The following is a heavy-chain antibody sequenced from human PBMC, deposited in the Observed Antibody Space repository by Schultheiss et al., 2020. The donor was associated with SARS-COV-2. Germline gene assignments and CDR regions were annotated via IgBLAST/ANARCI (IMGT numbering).Heavy chain of an antibody. D-gene: IGHD2-8*01. Sequence: GGSLRLSCAASGFTFSSYEMNWVRQAPGKGLEWVSYISSSGSTIYYADSVKGRFTISRDNARNSLYLQMNGLRAEDTALYYCARTNPLYIWGQGTMVTVSS. V-gene: IGHV3-48*03. CDR1: GFTFSSYE. J-gene: IGHJ3*02. CDR3: ARTNPLYI. CDR2: ISSSGSTI.